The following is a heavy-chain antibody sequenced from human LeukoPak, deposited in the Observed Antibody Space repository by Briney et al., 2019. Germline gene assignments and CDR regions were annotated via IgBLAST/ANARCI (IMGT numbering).Heavy chain of an antibody. D-gene: IGHD4-17*01. J-gene: IGHJ4*02. CDR2: IYPGDSDT. V-gene: IGHV5-51*01. Sequence: GESLKISCKGSGYXFSSYWIGWVRQMPGKGLEWMGIIYPGDSDTRYSPSFQGQVTISADKSISTAYLQWSSLRASDTAMYYCVRPVNYGDHGDYWGQGTLVTVS. CDR1: GYXFSSYW. CDR3: VRPVNYGDHGDY.